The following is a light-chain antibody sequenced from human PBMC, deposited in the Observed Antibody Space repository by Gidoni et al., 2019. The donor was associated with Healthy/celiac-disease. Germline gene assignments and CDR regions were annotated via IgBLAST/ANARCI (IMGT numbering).Light chain of an antibody. J-gene: IGKJ1*01. V-gene: IGKV1-39*01. Sequence: LQMTQAPSSLSASVGDRVTITCRASQSISSYLNWYQQKPGKAPKLLIYAASSLQSGVPSRFSGSGSGTDFTLTISSLQPEDFATYYCQQSYSTPPTFXXXTKVEIK. CDR3: QQSYSTPPT. CDR1: QSISSY. CDR2: AAS.